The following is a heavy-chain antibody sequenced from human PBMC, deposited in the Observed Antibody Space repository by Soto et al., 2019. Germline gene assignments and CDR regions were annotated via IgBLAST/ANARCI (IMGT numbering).Heavy chain of an antibody. V-gene: IGHV5-51*01. Sequence: GAPLKISCKTSGYSFTSYWIGWVRQMPRKCMEWMWNIYPYDSGTKYSSSLQGQVTISAEASLTTAYLQWCGLRATDTAIYFCAGHLAGSTRGNFDCWGQGTLVTVSP. D-gene: IGHD2-2*01. J-gene: IGHJ5*01. CDR3: AGHLAGSTRGNFDC. CDR1: GYSFTSYW. CDR2: IYPYDSGT.